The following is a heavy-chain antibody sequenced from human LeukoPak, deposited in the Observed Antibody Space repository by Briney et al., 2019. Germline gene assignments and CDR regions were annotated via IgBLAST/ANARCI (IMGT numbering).Heavy chain of an antibody. V-gene: IGHV1-2*02. CDR2: INPNSGGT. Sequence: GESLKISCEASGYTFTGYYMHWVRQAPGQGLEWMGWINPNSGGTNYAQKFQGRVTMTRDTSISTAYMELSRLRSDDTAVYYCARKLRVGGDYWGQGTLVTVSS. D-gene: IGHD2-8*01. J-gene: IGHJ4*02. CDR1: GYTFTGYY. CDR3: ARKLRVGGDY.